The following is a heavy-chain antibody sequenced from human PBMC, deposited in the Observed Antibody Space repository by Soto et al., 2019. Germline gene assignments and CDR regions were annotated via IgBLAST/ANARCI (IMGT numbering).Heavy chain of an antibody. CDR1: GFTFSNYA. CDR2: ISGSSGAT. D-gene: IGHD6-19*01. CDR3: AKGVNNGWPYYFEY. V-gene: IGHV3-23*01. J-gene: IGHJ4*02. Sequence: PGGSLRLSCAASGFTFSNYAMSWVRQAPGQGLEWVSSISGSSGATYADSVKGRFTISRDNSKNTLCLQMNSLRAEDTAVYYCAKGVNNGWPYYFEYWGQGILVTVSS.